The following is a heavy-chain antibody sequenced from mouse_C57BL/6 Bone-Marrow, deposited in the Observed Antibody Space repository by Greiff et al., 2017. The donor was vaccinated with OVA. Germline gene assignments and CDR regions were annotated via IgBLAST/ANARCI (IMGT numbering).Heavy chain of an antibody. CDR2: IDPENGDT. D-gene: IGHD2-4*01. J-gene: IGHJ2*01. Sequence: EVKLQESGAELVRPGASVKLSCTASGFNIKDDYMHWVKQRPEQGLEWIGWIDPENGDTEYASKFQGKATITADTSSNTAYLQLSSLTSEDTAVYYCTRDYDSFDYWGQGTTLTVSS. V-gene: IGHV14-4*01. CDR3: TRDYDSFDY. CDR1: GFNIKDDY.